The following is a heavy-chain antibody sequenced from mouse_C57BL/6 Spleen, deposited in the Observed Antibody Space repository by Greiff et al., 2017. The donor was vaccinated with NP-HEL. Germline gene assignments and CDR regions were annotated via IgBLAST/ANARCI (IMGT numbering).Heavy chain of an antibody. D-gene: IGHD2-3*01. CDR2: IDPEDGDT. V-gene: IGHV14-1*01. CDR3: TTNGYYEEWFAY. J-gene: IGHJ3*01. CDR1: GFNIKDYY. Sequence: EVQLQQSGAELVRPGASVKLSCTASGFNIKDYYMHWVKQRPEQGLEWIGRIDPEDGDTEYAPKFQGTATMTADTSSNTAYLQLSSLTSEDTAVYYCTTNGYYEEWFAYWGQGTLVTVSA.